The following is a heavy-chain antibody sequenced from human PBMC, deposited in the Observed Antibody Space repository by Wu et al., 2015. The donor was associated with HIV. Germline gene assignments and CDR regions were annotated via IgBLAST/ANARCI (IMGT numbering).Heavy chain of an antibody. CDR2: IIPFFGTT. D-gene: IGHD3-10*01. V-gene: IGHV1-69*12. CDR3: ASRDRGRFGGVITHLAY. CDR1: GGTFSSYG. J-gene: IGHJ4*02. Sequence: QVQLVQSGAEVKKPGSSVKVSCKASGGTFSSYGFSWVRQAPGQGLEWVGGIIPFFGTTNYAQKFQGRVTITAAESTSSVYMELSSLTSEDTAVYYCASRDRGRFGGVITHLAYWGQGTLVTVSS.